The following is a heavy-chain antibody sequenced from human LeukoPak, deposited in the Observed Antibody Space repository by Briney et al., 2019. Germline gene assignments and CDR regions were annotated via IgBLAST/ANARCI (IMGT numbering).Heavy chain of an antibody. CDR2: NSAYNGKK. CDR1: GYTFTSYG. D-gene: IGHD3-10*01. CDR3: ARDQSGLIDY. Sequence: GASVKVSCKASGYTFTSYGISWVRQAPGQGLEGMGWNSAYNGKKNYAQKLQGRVTMTTDTSTSTAYMELRSLRSDDTAVYYCARDQSGLIDYWGQGTLVTVSS. J-gene: IGHJ4*02. V-gene: IGHV1-18*01.